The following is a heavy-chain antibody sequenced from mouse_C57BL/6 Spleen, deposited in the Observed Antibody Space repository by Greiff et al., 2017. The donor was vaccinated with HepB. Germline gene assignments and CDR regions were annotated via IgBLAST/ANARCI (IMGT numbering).Heavy chain of an antibody. D-gene: IGHD4-1*01. CDR3: ARNWDRDYYAMDY. Sequence: QVQLQQPGAELVRPGSSVKLSCKASGYTFTSYWMDWVKQRPGQGLEWIGNIYPSDSETHYNQKFKDKATLTVDKSSSTAYMQLSSLTSEDSAVYYFARNWDRDYYAMDYWGQGTSVTVSS. CDR1: GYTFTSYW. J-gene: IGHJ4*01. V-gene: IGHV1-61*01. CDR2: IYPSDSET.